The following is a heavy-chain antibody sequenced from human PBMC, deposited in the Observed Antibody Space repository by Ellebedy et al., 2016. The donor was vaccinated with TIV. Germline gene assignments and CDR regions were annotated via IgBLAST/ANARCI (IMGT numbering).Heavy chain of an antibody. CDR2: IIPIFGSA. CDR1: GCTFSSYA. CDR3: ARDRLSEVLNGGLGVNQLLAPYYMDV. V-gene: IGHV1-69*13. Sequence: SVKVSCXASGCTFSSYAISWVRQAPGQGLEWMGGIIPIFGSANYAQKFQGRVTIIADESTSTAYMELSSLRSEDTAVYYCARDRLSEVLNGGLGVNQLLAPYYMDVWGKGTTVTVSS. D-gene: IGHD2-2*01. J-gene: IGHJ6*03.